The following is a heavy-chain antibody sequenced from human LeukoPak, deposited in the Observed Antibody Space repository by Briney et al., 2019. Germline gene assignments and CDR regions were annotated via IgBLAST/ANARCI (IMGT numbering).Heavy chain of an antibody. CDR2: ISGSGGST. CDR1: GFTFSSYA. J-gene: IGHJ3*01. D-gene: IGHD6-13*01. CDR3: AKDTPGIAAAGTPVGAF. V-gene: IGHV3-23*01. Sequence: PGGALRLSCAASGFTFSSYAMSWVRQAPGKGLEWVSAISGSGGSTYHADSVKGRFTISRDNSKNTLYLQMNSLRAEDTAVYYCAKDTPGIAAAGTPVGAFWGQGTMVTVSS.